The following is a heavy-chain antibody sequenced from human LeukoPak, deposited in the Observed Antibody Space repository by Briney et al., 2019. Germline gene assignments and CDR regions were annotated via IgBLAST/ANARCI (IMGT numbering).Heavy chain of an antibody. CDR2: ISYDGSNK. Sequence: GRSLRLSCAASGFTFSSYGMHWVRQAPGKGLEWVAVISYDGSNKYYADSAKGRFTISRDNSKNTLYLQMNSLRAEDTAVYYCAKGATWIHPDNWFDPWGQGTLVTVSS. V-gene: IGHV3-30*18. D-gene: IGHD5-18*01. CDR1: GFTFSSYG. CDR3: AKGATWIHPDNWFDP. J-gene: IGHJ5*02.